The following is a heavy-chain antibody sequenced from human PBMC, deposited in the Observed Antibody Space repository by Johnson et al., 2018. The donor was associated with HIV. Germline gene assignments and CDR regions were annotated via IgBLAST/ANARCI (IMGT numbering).Heavy chain of an antibody. Sequence: VQLVESGGGVVRPGGSLRLSCAVSGFTVSSNYITWVRQAPGKGLEWISVIYSGGDTYYADSVKGRFTISRDDSKNTLYLQMNSLRAEDTAIYYCVKGMDSSSWYAFDIWGQGTMVTVSS. CDR3: VKGMDSSSWYAFDI. J-gene: IGHJ3*02. CDR2: IYSGGDT. V-gene: IGHV3-66*01. CDR1: GFTVSSNY. D-gene: IGHD6-13*01.